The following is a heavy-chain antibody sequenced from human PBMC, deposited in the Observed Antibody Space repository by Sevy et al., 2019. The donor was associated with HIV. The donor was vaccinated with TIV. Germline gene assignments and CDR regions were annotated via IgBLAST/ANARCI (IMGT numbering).Heavy chain of an antibody. CDR2: VRNDGTAT. CDR1: GFSFSSYW. J-gene: IGHJ4*02. Sequence: GGSLRLSCAASGFSFSSYWMHWVRQAPGKGLVWVAYVRNDGTATTYADSVQGRFTISRDNAKNTLYLQMNSLRVEDTAIYYCHGPSQGSWGQGTLVTVSS. CDR3: HGPSQGS. V-gene: IGHV3-74*01.